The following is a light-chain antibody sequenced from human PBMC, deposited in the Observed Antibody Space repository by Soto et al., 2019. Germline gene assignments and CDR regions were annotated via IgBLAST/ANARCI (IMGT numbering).Light chain of an antibody. Sequence: EIVLTQSPCTLSLSAGERATLSCGASQTVRNNYLAWYQQKPGQAPRLLMYDASSRATGIPERFSGGGSGTDFTLTISRLEPEDFAVYYCQQFSSYPLTFGGGTKVDIK. V-gene: IGKV3-20*01. CDR2: DAS. CDR1: QTVRNNY. CDR3: QQFSSYPLT. J-gene: IGKJ4*01.